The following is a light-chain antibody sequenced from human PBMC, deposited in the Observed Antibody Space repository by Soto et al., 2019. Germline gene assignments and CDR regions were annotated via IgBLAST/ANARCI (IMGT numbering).Light chain of an antibody. CDR2: EVS. J-gene: IGLJ1*01. Sequence: QSVLTRPPSASGSPGQSVTISCTGTSSDVGGYNYVSWYQQHPGKAPKLMIYEVSNRPSGVPDRFSGSKSDNTASLTISGLQAEDEADYYCSSYTTSTTYVFGTGTKVTVL. CDR3: SSYTTSTTYV. CDR1: SSDVGGYNY. V-gene: IGLV2-18*02.